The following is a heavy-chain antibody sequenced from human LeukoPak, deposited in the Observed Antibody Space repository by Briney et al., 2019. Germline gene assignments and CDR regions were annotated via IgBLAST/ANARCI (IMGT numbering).Heavy chain of an antibody. CDR2: ISWNSGSI. CDR3: AREMVVTAKGFDY. J-gene: IGHJ4*02. D-gene: IGHD2-21*02. Sequence: QSGGSLRLSCAASGFTFDDYAMHWVRQAPGKGLEWVSGISWNSGSIGYADSVKGRFTISRDNAKNSLYLQMNSLRAEDTAMYYCAREMVVTAKGFDYWGQGTLVTVSS. CDR1: GFTFDDYA. V-gene: IGHV3-9*01.